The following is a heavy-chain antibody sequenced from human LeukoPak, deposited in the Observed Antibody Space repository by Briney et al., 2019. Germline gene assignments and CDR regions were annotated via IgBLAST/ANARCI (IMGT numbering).Heavy chain of an antibody. J-gene: IGHJ6*03. D-gene: IGHD3-9*01. Sequence: SVKVSCKASGYTFTSYDINWVRQATGQGLEWMGWMNPNSGNTGYAQKFQRRVTMTRNTSISTAYMELSSLRSEDTAVYYCARRGDYDTYYYYMDVWGKGTTVTVSS. V-gene: IGHV1-8*01. CDR1: GYTFTSYD. CDR3: ARRGDYDTYYYYMDV. CDR2: MNPNSGNT.